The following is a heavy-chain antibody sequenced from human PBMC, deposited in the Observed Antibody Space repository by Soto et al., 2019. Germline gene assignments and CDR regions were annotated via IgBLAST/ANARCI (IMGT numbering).Heavy chain of an antibody. CDR1: GGSLSGYY. V-gene: IGHV4-34*01. CDR2: INDSGSC. D-gene: IGHD1-26*01. J-gene: IGHJ4*02. Sequence: QVQLQQWGAGPLKPSETLSLTCDVYGGSLSGYYWSWIRQPHGKGLEWIGEINDSGSCNYKPSLKSRVTLSVDTSKNQFSLKRSSVTAEDTAVYYCARVSSGVGPDYWGQGTLVTVSS. CDR3: ARVSSGVGPDY.